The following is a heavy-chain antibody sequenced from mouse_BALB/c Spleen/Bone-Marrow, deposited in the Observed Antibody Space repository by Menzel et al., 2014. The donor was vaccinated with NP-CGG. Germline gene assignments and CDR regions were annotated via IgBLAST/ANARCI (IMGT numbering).Heavy chain of an antibody. J-gene: IGHJ3*01. V-gene: IGHV1S81*02. CDR2: INPSTGGT. CDR1: GYTFTSYY. CDR3: TRPYYGYVGYAY. D-gene: IGHD1-2*01. Sequence: QVQLQQPGAELVKPGASVKLSCKASGYTFTSYYMSWVKQRPGQGLEWIGEINPSTGGTNFNEKFTSKATLTVDKSSSTAYMQRSSRTFEDSAIYYCTRPYYGYVGYAYWGQGTQVTVSA.